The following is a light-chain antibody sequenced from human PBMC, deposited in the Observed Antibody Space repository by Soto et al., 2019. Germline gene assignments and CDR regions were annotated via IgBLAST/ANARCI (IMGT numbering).Light chain of an antibody. CDR3: QQYDSSSPT. Sequence: EIVLTQSPGTLSLSPGERVILSCRASQNVRTNYLAWYQQKPGQAPRLLIYGASTRASGIPERFSGSGSGTDFTLTISRLEPEDFAVYYCQQYDSSSPTFGQGTKLEIK. CDR1: QNVRTNY. V-gene: IGKV3-20*01. CDR2: GAS. J-gene: IGKJ2*01.